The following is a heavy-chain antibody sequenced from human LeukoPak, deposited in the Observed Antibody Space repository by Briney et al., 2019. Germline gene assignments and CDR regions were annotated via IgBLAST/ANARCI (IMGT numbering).Heavy chain of an antibody. CDR1: GYTFTGYY. D-gene: IGHD6-19*01. V-gene: IGHV1-2*02. J-gene: IGHJ3*01. CDR2: IHPDKGGT. Sequence: ASVKVSCKASGYTFTGYYLHWVRQAPGEGLEWMGWIHPDKGGTNYVQKFQGRVTMTRDTSINTAYMELTSLRSDDTAVYYCAREIWGWVAGTEGFDLWGQGTLVIVSS. CDR3: AREIWGWVAGTEGFDL.